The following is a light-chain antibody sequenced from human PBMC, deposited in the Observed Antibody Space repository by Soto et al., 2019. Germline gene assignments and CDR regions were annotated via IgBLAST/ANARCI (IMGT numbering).Light chain of an antibody. CDR3: QQYNKWPLT. CDR1: QSVYST. CDR2: GAS. Sequence: EIVMTQSPATLSVSPGERATLSCRASQSVYSTLAWYQQNPGQAPRLLIYGASTRATGIPARFSGTGSATEFTLTISSLQSEDSAVYYCQQYNKWPLTFGGGTKVEIK. J-gene: IGKJ4*01. V-gene: IGKV3-15*01.